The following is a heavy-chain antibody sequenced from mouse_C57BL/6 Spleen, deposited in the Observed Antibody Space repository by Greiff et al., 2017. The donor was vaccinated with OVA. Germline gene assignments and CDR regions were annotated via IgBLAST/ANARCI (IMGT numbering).Heavy chain of an antibody. J-gene: IGHJ4*01. CDR3: AKTGILYYYAMDY. CDR1: GFTFSDYG. D-gene: IGHD4-1*01. Sequence: EVHLVESGGGLVKPGGSLKLSCAASGFTFSDYGMHWVRQAPEKGLEWVAYISSGSSTIYYADTVKGRFTISRDNAKNTLFLQMTSLRSEDTAMYYGAKTGILYYYAMDYWGQGTSVTVSS. V-gene: IGHV5-17*01. CDR2: ISSGSSTI.